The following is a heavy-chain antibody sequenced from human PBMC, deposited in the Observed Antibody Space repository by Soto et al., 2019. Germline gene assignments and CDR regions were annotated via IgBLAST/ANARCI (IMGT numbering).Heavy chain of an antibody. V-gene: IGHV3-15*07. CDR3: TTGEAAAGDYYYYGMDV. D-gene: IGHD6-13*01. Sequence: GGSLRLSCAASGFTFSNAWMNWVRQAPGKGLEWVGRIKSKTDGGTIDYAAPVKGRFTISRDDSKNTLYLQMNSLKTEDTAVYYCTTGEAAAGDYYYYGMDVWGQGTTVTVSS. J-gene: IGHJ6*02. CDR1: GFTFSNAW. CDR2: IKSKTDGGTI.